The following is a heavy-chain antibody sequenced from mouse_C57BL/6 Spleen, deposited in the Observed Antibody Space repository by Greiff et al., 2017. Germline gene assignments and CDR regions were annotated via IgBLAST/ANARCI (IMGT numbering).Heavy chain of an antibody. Sequence: QVQLQQSGAELVRPGASVTLSCKASGYTFTDYEMHWVKQTPVHGLEWIGAIDPETGGTAYNQKFKGKAILTADKSSSTAYMELRSLTSEDSAVYYCTRFPLLATVVAPFDYWGQGTTLTVSS. V-gene: IGHV1-15*01. CDR1: GYTFTDYE. CDR3: TRFPLLATVVAPFDY. J-gene: IGHJ2*01. CDR2: IDPETGGT. D-gene: IGHD1-1*01.